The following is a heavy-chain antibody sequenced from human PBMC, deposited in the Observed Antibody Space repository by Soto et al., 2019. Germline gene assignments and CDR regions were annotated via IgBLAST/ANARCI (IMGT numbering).Heavy chain of an antibody. CDR1: GFTFSSYW. CDR2: IQSDGTST. D-gene: IGHD6-19*01. CDR3: ASVAQCGSGWLPGNSYWYFDL. Sequence: EVQLVESGGGLVQPGGSLRLSCAASGFTFSSYWMHWVRQAPGKGLVWVSRIQSDGTSTSYADSVKGRFTISRVNAKNKLYLQVNSVGAEDTDVYYCASVAQCGSGWLPGNSYWYFDLWGRGTLVTVSS. J-gene: IGHJ2*01. V-gene: IGHV3-74*01.